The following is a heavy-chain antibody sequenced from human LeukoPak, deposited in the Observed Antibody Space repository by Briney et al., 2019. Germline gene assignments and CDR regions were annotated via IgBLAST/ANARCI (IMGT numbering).Heavy chain of an antibody. Sequence: GVSLRLSCAASGFSFSNYVMHWVRQAPGKGLEYVSAIMPNGETRGYANSMKGRFTISRDNSKNTLYLQMGSLRAEDMAIYYCARDRDGGFAFDIWGQGTLVTVSS. CDR2: IMPNGETR. CDR1: GFSFSNYV. J-gene: IGHJ3*02. CDR3: ARDRDGGFAFDI. V-gene: IGHV3-64*01. D-gene: IGHD2-15*01.